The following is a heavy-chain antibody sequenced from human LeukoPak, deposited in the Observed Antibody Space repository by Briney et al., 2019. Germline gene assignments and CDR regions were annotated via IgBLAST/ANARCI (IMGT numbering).Heavy chain of an antibody. Sequence: PWGSLRLSCAASGFTFSSYGMHWVRQAPGKGLEWVAVISYDGSNKYYADSVKGRFTISRDNSKNTLYLQMNSLRAEDTAVYYCAKEGLLWSGELFDYWGQGTLVTVSS. CDR2: ISYDGSNK. J-gene: IGHJ4*02. V-gene: IGHV3-30*18. CDR1: GFTFSSYG. CDR3: AKEGLLWSGELFDY. D-gene: IGHD3-10*01.